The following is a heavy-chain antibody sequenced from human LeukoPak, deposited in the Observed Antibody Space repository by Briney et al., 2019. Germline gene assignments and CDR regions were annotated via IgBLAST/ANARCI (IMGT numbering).Heavy chain of an antibody. CDR1: GYTFTSYY. CDR2: INPSSGNT. D-gene: IGHD4-17*01. CDR3: ARGGTETTAPIDY. V-gene: IGHV1-46*01. J-gene: IGHJ4*02. Sequence: ASVKVSCKASGYTFTSYYMHWVRQAPGQGLEWMGVINPSSGNTSYTQKFQGRVSMTRDTSMSTVDMELSSLRFEDTAVYHCARGGTETTAPIDYWGQGTLVTVSS.